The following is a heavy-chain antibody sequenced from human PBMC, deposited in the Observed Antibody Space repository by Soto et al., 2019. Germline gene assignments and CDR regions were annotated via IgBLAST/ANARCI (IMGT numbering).Heavy chain of an antibody. Sequence: PSETLSLTCSVSGDSISSVAHYWAWVRQPPGKGLEWIGSLYYTGSTYYNPSLKSRAAISIDTSKNQFSLNLMSTTAADTAVYYCAAGGGLPRYYWGQGTLVTVSS. J-gene: IGHJ4*02. CDR1: GDSISSVAHY. CDR3: AAGGGLPRYY. V-gene: IGHV4-39*01. D-gene: IGHD5-12*01. CDR2: LYYTGST.